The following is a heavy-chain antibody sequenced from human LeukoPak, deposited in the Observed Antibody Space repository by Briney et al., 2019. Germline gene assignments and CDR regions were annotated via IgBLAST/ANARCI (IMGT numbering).Heavy chain of an antibody. CDR3: ARAYDFWSGYPSGDY. V-gene: IGHV1-18*01. J-gene: IGHJ4*02. CDR2: ISAYNDNT. D-gene: IGHD3-3*01. CDR1: GYTFTSYG. Sequence: ASVKVSCKASGYTFTSYGISWVRQAPGQGPEWMGWISAYNDNTNYAQKLQGRVTMTTDTSTSTAYMELRSLRSDDTAVYYCARAYDFWSGYPSGDYWGQGTLVTVSS.